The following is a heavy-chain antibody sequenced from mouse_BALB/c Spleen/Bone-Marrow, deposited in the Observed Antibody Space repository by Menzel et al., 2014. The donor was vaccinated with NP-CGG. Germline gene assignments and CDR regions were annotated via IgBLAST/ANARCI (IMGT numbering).Heavy chain of an antibody. Sequence: EVQLQQSGPERVKPGASVKMSCKASGYTFTDYYMDWVKQSHGESFEWIGRVNPYNGGTSYNQKFKGKATLTVDKSSSTAYMELNSLASEDSAVYYCARRMITTSGRVDYWGQGTTLTVSS. J-gene: IGHJ2*01. CDR2: VNPYNGGT. V-gene: IGHV1-19*01. D-gene: IGHD2-3*01. CDR3: ARRMITTSGRVDY. CDR1: GYTFTDYY.